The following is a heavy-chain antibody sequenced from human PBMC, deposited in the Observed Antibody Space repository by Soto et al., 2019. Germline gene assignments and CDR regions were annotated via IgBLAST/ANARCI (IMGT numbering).Heavy chain of an antibody. V-gene: IGHV1-18*04. CDR1: GYRFNDYA. Sequence: VQLVQSGPEVKKPGASVKVSCKASGYRFNDYAISWVRQAPGQGLEWMGWISAYSGQTNLAQKFQGRVTMNAERSTSTVYMELRSLTSDDTAVYYCTRGATIFGMATYFYFEMEVWGQGTTVTVSS. D-gene: IGHD3-3*01. J-gene: IGHJ6*02. CDR2: ISAYSGQT. CDR3: TRGATIFGMATYFYFEMEV.